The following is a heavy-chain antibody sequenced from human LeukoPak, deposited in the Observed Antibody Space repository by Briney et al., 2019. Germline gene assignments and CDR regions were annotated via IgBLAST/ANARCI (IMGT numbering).Heavy chain of an antibody. CDR1: GYTFTGYY. D-gene: IGHD3-3*01. CDR3: ARDAASPDYDFWSGYCSVGIDY. CDR2: INPNSGGT. V-gene: IGHV1-2*06. Sequence: ASVKVSCKASGYTFTGYYMHWVRQAPGQGLEWMGRINPNSGGTNYAQKFQGRVTMTRDTSISTAYMELSRLRSDDTAVYYCARDAASPDYDFWSGYCSVGIDYWGQGTLVTVSS. J-gene: IGHJ4*02.